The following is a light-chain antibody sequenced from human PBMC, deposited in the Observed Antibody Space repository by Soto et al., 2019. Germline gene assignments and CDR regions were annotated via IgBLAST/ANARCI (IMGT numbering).Light chain of an antibody. Sequence: DIQMTQAPSFVSAFVGDRVTITCRASQVISSWLAWYQQKPGKAPKLLIYAASSLQSGVPSRFSGSESGTDFTLTISSLQPEDSATYSCQQASSFPLTFGGGTKVEIK. CDR3: QQASSFPLT. CDR1: QVISSW. J-gene: IGKJ4*01. V-gene: IGKV1-12*01. CDR2: AAS.